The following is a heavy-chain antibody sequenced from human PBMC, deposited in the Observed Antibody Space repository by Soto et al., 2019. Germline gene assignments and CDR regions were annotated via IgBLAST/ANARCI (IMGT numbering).Heavy chain of an antibody. CDR1: GFTVSNNY. CDR2: IYSGGYT. CDR3: GTQPGGGGY. V-gene: IGHV3-53*01. J-gene: IGHJ4*02. Sequence: EVQLVESGGGLIQPGGSLRLSCAVSGFTVSNNYMSWVRQAPGKRLEGVSVIYSGGYTAYGDSVKGRFTISRDNSKNTLSHQKNGLGAAARAVYSGGTQPGGGGYWGQGTLVTVSS. D-gene: IGHD3-10*01.